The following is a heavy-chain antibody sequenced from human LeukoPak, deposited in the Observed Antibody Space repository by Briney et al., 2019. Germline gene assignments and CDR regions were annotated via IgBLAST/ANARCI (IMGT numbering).Heavy chain of an antibody. CDR2: IYYTGPT. CDR3: ASAPRQGSIGGLDY. J-gene: IGHJ4*02. V-gene: IGHV4-39*02. CDR1: GGSISSSTYY. D-gene: IGHD2-15*01. Sequence: SETLSLTCTVSGGSISSSTYYWGWIRQPPGQGLEWIGAIYYTGPTYYNPSLRSRVTISVDTSKNHFSLNLSSVTAADTALYYCASAPRQGSIGGLDYWGQGTLVTVS.